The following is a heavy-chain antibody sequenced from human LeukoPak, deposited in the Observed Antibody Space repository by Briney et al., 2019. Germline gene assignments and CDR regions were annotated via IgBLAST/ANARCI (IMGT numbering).Heavy chain of an antibody. CDR3: ARVEYCSSTSCYYFDY. V-gene: IGHV3-21*01. D-gene: IGHD2-2*01. CDR1: GFTFSSYS. Sequence: PGGSLRLSCAASGFTFSSYSMNWVRQAPGKGLDWVSSISSSSSYIYYADSVKGRFTISRDNAKNSLFLQMNSLRAEDTAVYYCARVEYCSSTSCYYFDYWGQGTLVTVSS. CDR2: ISSSSSYI. J-gene: IGHJ4*02.